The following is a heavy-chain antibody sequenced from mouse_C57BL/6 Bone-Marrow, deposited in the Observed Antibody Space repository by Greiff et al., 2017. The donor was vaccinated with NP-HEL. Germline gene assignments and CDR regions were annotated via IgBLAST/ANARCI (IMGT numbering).Heavy chain of an antibody. V-gene: IGHV1-61*01. CDR3: ARRAETRYWYFDV. J-gene: IGHJ1*03. CDR1: GYTFTSYW. D-gene: IGHD3-3*01. Sequence: QVQLQQPGAELVRPGSSVKLSCKASGYTFTSYWMDWVKQRPGQGLEWIGNIYPSDSETHYNQKFKDKATLTVDKSSSTAYMQLSSLTSEDSAVYYCARRAETRYWYFDVWGTGTTVTVTA. CDR2: IYPSDSET.